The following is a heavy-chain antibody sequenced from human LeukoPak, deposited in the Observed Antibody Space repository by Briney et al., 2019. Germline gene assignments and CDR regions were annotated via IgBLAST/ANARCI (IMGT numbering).Heavy chain of an antibody. V-gene: IGHV3-48*04. CDR3: ARSNYDSTTFYYHLDL. CDR2: ISSSSSTI. Sequence: PGGSLRLSCAASGFTFSSYSMNWVRQAPGKGLEWVSYISSSSSTIYYADSVKGRFTISRDNAKNSLYLQMNSLSAEDTAVYYCARSNYDSTTFYYHLDLWGQGTLVTVSS. J-gene: IGHJ5*02. D-gene: IGHD2/OR15-2a*01. CDR1: GFTFSSYS.